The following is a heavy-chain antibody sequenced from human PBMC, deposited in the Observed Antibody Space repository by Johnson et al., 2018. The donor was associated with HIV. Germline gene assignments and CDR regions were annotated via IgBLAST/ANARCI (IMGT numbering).Heavy chain of an antibody. Sequence: VQLVESGGGLVQPGGSLRLSCAASGFTFSDYYMSWIRQAPGKGLAWVANIKQDGSEKYYVDSVKGRFTISRDNAKNSLYLQMNRLRAEDTAVYYCATGGGCSSGSPGAFDIWGQGTMVTVSS. CDR2: IKQDGSEK. J-gene: IGHJ3*02. V-gene: IGHV3-7*01. CDR1: GFTFSDYY. CDR3: ATGGGCSSGSPGAFDI. D-gene: IGHD3-22*01.